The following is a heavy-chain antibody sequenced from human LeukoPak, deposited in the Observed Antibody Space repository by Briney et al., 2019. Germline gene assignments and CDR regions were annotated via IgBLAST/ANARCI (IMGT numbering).Heavy chain of an antibody. CDR2: IIPIFGTA. V-gene: IGHV1-69*01. J-gene: IGHJ3*02. Sequence: SVKVSCKASGGTFSSYAISWVRQAPGQGLEWMGGIIPIFGTANYAQKFQGRVTITADESASTAYMELSSLRSEDTAVYYCARPRDYYDSSGYYWPGAFDIWGQGTMVTVSS. CDR3: ARPRDYYDSSGYYWPGAFDI. CDR1: GGTFSSYA. D-gene: IGHD3-22*01.